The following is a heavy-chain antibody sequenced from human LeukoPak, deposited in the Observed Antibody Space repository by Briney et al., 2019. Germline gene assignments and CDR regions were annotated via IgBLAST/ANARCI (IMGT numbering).Heavy chain of an antibody. Sequence: GGSLRLSCAASGFTFSIYTMNWVRQAPGKGLEWLSYISGSSSPIYYADSVRGRFTISRDNSKNTLYLQMNSLRAEDTAIYYCAKAKMSDYDAFDIWGQGTMVTVSS. V-gene: IGHV3-48*01. J-gene: IGHJ3*02. D-gene: IGHD4-17*01. CDR1: GFTFSIYT. CDR3: AKAKMSDYDAFDI. CDR2: ISGSSSPI.